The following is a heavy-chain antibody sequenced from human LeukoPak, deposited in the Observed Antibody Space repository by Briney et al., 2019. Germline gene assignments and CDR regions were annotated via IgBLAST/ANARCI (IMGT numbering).Heavy chain of an antibody. CDR3: ARDGEYGTGSYYRGSFDY. D-gene: IGHD3-10*01. CDR2: IHPRSGDT. J-gene: IGHJ4*02. Sequence: ASVKVSCKASGYSXTAFYIHRVRQAPGQGLEWMGWIHPRSGDTRYAQKFQGRVTMARDTSISTVYMDLSSLGSDDTAVYYCARDGEYGTGSYYRGSFDYWGQGILVTVSS. V-gene: IGHV1-2*02. CDR1: GYSXTAFY.